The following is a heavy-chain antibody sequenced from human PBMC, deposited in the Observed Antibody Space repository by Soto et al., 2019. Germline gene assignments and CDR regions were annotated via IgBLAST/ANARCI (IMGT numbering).Heavy chain of an antibody. V-gene: IGHV3-66*01. Sequence: PGGSLRLSCAASGFTVSSNYMSWVRQAPGKGLEWVSVIYSGGSTFYADSVKGRFTISRDNSKNTLYLQMNSLRAEDTAVYYCAREVRYSGASDAFDIWGQGTMVTVSS. CDR3: AREVRYSGASDAFDI. D-gene: IGHD6-19*01. J-gene: IGHJ3*02. CDR2: IYSGGST. CDR1: GFTVSSNY.